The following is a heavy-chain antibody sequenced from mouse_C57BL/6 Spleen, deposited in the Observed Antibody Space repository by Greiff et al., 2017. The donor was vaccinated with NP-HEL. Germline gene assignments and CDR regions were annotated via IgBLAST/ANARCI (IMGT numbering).Heavy chain of an antibody. Sequence: QVQLQQSGAELVRPGSSVKLSCTASGYTFTSYWMDWVKQRPGQGLEWIGNICTSDSENHYNQKFKDKATLTVDKSSSTAYMQLSSLTSEDSAVYYCARSENYAMDYWGQGTSVTVSS. J-gene: IGHJ4*01. CDR2: ICTSDSEN. CDR1: GYTFTSYW. CDR3: ARSENYAMDY. V-gene: IGHV1-61*01.